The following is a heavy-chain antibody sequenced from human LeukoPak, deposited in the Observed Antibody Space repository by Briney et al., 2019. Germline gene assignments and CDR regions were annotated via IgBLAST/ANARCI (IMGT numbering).Heavy chain of an antibody. CDR1: GGSISTFY. J-gene: IGHJ5*02. CDR3: AREGGDPRWLDP. CDR2: INNSGST. D-gene: IGHD6-25*01. Sequence: SETLSLTCTVSGGSISTFYWTWIRQSAGKALEWIGRINNSGSTNYNPSLRSRVSMSVDRSKNQFSVTLSSVTAADTAVYFCAREGGDPRWLDPWGQGTLVTVSS. V-gene: IGHV4-4*07.